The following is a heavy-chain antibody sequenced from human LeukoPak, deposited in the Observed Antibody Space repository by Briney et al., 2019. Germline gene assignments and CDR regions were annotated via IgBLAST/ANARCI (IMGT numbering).Heavy chain of an antibody. J-gene: IGHJ5*02. D-gene: IGHD5-12*01. Sequence: SVKVSCKASGGTFSSYAISWVRQAPGQGLEWMGGIIPIFGTANYAQKFQGRVTITTDESTSTAYMELSSLRSEDTAVYYCARVPSINKSWFDPWGQGTLVTVSS. V-gene: IGHV1-69*05. CDR3: ARVPSINKSWFDP. CDR1: GGTFSSYA. CDR2: IIPIFGTA.